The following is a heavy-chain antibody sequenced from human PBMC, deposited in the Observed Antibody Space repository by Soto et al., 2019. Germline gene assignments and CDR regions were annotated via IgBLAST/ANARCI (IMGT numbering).Heavy chain of an antibody. CDR1: GGTFSSYA. D-gene: IGHD2-2*01. Sequence: QVQLVQSGAEVKKPGSSVKVSCKASGGTFSSYAISWVRQAPGQGLEWMGGFIPIFGTANYAQKFQGRVTITADESTSTAYMELSSLRSEDTAVYYCARAVDIVVVPAENYYYGMDVWGQGTTVTVSS. J-gene: IGHJ6*02. CDR2: FIPIFGTA. CDR3: ARAVDIVVVPAENYYYGMDV. V-gene: IGHV1-69*01.